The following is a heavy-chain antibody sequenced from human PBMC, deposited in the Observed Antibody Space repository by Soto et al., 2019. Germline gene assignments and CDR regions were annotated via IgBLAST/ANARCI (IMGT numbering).Heavy chain of an antibody. Sequence: SETLSLTCTVSGGSISSYYWSWIRQPPGKGLEWIGYTYYSGSTNYNPSLKSRVTISVDTSKNQFSLKLSSVTAADTAVYYCTMPSYDMLTGANDAFDICGQRPTASVSS. D-gene: IGHD3-9*01. CDR2: TYYSGST. J-gene: IGHJ3*02. CDR1: GGSISSYY. CDR3: TMPSYDMLTGANDAFDI. V-gene: IGHV4-59*08.